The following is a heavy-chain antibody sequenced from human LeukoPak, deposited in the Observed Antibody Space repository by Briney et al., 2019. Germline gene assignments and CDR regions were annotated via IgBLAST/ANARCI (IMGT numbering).Heavy chain of an antibody. J-gene: IGHJ6*03. CDR2: INHSGST. CDR3: ARNPYDILAGSPGGRYYYMDV. V-gene: IGHV4-34*01. CDR1: GGSFSGYY. Sequence: SETLSLTCAVYGGSFSGYYWSWLRQPPGKGLEWIGEINHSGSTNYNPSLKSRVNISVDTSKNHFSLKLTSVTAADTAVYYCARNPYDILAGSPGGRYYYMDVWGKGTTVTISS. D-gene: IGHD3-9*01.